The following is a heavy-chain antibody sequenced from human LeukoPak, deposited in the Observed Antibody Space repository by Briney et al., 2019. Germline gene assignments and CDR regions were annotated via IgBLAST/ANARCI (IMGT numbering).Heavy chain of an antibody. D-gene: IGHD2-21*01. V-gene: IGHV3-23*01. Sequence: GGSLRLSCAASGFTFSSYAMSWVRQAPGKELEWVSAISGSGGSTYYADSVKGRFTISRDNSKNTLYLQMNSLRAEDTAVYYCAKSSLVVIAIPYYFDYWGQGTLVTVSS. CDR1: GFTFSSYA. CDR2: ISGSGGST. CDR3: AKSSLVVIAIPYYFDY. J-gene: IGHJ4*02.